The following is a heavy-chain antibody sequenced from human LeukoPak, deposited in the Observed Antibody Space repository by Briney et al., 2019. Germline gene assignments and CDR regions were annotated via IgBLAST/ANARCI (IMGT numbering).Heavy chain of an antibody. CDR3: ARDHYYYGMDV. J-gene: IGHJ6*02. CDR2: IYYSGST. Sequence: SETLSLTCTVSGGSISSYYWSWIRQPPGKGLEWIGYIYYSGSTNYNPSLKSRVTISVDTSKNQFSLKLSSVTAADTAVYYCARDHYYYGMDVWGQGTTVTVSS. CDR1: GGSISSYY. V-gene: IGHV4-59*01.